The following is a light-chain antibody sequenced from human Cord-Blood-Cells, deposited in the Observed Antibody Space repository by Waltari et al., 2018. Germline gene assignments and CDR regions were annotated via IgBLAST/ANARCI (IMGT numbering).Light chain of an antibody. Sequence: DIQMTQSPSPLSAPVGDRVTITCRASQSISSWLAWYQQKPGKAPKLLIYDASSLESGVPSRFSGSGSGTEFTLTISSLQPDDFATYYCQQYNSYLYTFGQGTKLEIK. CDR2: DAS. V-gene: IGKV1-5*01. CDR1: QSISSW. J-gene: IGKJ2*01. CDR3: QQYNSYLYT.